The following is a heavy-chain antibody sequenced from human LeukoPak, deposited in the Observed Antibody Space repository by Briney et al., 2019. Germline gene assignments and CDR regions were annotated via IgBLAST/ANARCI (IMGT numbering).Heavy chain of an antibody. D-gene: IGHD2-2*01. CDR2: INPNSGGT. J-gene: IGHJ6*02. CDR3: ARDHVVPAATYYYYGMDV. Sequence: ASVKVSCKASGYTFTGYYMHWVRQAPGQGLEWMGWINPNSGGTNYAQKFQGRVTMTSGTSISTAYMELSRLRSDDTAVYYCARDHVVPAATYYYYGMDVWGQGTTVTVSS. CDR1: GYTFTGYY. V-gene: IGHV1-2*02.